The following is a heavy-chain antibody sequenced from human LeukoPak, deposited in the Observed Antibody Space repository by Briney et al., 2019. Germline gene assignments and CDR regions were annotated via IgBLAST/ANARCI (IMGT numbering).Heavy chain of an antibody. CDR3: ARGDNYYDSSGYYSTFDY. D-gene: IGHD3-22*01. J-gene: IGHJ4*02. V-gene: IGHV4-38-2*02. CDR1: GYSISSGYY. CDR2: IYHSGST. Sequence: SETLSLTCTVSGYSISSGYYWGWIRQPPGKGLEWIGSIYHSGSTYYNPSLKSRVTISVDTSKNQFSLKLSSVTAADTAVYYCARGDNYYDSSGYYSTFDYWGQGTLVTVSS.